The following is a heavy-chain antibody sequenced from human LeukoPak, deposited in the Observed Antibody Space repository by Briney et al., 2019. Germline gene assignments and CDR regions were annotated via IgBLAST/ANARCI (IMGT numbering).Heavy chain of an antibody. CDR3: ARGRITMVRGVITPPHY. J-gene: IGHJ4*02. Sequence: GGSLRLSCAASGFTFSTYAMSWVRQAPGKGLEWVSIIRGSGGNTYYADSVKGRFTISRDNSKNTLYLQMNSLRAEDTAVYYCARGRITMVRGVITPPHYWGQGTLVTVSS. CDR2: IRGSGGNT. D-gene: IGHD3-10*01. V-gene: IGHV3-23*01. CDR1: GFTFSTYA.